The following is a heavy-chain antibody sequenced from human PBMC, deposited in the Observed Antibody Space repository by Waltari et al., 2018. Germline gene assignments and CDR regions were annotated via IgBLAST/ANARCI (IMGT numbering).Heavy chain of an antibody. D-gene: IGHD5-12*01. CDR2: IYYSGST. V-gene: IGHV4-59*01. CDR1: GGSISRYY. CDR3: AREDGYLYYFDY. Sequence: QVQLQESGPGLVKPSETLSLTCPVSGGSISRYYWSWIRQPPGKGLEWIGYIYYSGSTNYNPSLKSRVTISVDTSKNQFSLKLSSVTAADTAVYYCAREDGYLYYFDYWGQGTLVTVSS. J-gene: IGHJ4*02.